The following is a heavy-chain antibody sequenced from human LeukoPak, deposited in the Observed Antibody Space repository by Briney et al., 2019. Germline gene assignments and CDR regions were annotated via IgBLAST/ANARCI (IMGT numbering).Heavy chain of an antibody. V-gene: IGHV1-2*02. Sequence: ASVRVSFKASGYTFTVYYMHWVRQAPGQGLEWMGWINPNSGGTNYAQKFQGRVTMTRDTSISTAYMELSRLRSDDTAVYYCARDMDNWNYVTAFDYWGQGTLVTVSS. CDR2: INPNSGGT. CDR3: ARDMDNWNYVTAFDY. D-gene: IGHD1-7*01. CDR1: GYTFTVYY. J-gene: IGHJ4*02.